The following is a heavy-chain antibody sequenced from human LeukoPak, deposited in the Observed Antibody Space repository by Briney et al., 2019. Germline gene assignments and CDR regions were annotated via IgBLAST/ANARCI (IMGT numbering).Heavy chain of an antibody. J-gene: IGHJ3*02. D-gene: IGHD3-22*01. CDR1: GGSISSDNW. V-gene: IGHV4-4*02. CDR3: ARDFYDNSGDAFDI. Sequence: PSGTLSLTCAVSGGSISSDNWWTWVRQPPGKGLEWIGEVYHSGSTNYNPSLKNRVTISVDKSKNQFSLKLTSVTAADTALYFCARDFYDNSGDAFDIWGQGTMVTVSS. CDR2: VYHSGST.